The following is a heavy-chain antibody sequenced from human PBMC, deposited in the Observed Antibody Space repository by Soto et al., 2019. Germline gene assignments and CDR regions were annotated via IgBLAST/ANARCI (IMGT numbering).Heavy chain of an antibody. J-gene: IGHJ4*02. Sequence: VQLVQSGAEVKKPGASVKVSCKASGYNLTSYGINWVRQAPGQGLEWMGWISPHNGNINYAQTLQGRLTMTTDTSTSTAYMELRSLRSDDTAVYYCARDSLRFLDSFDYWGQGTLVTVSS. CDR3: ARDSLRFLDSFDY. V-gene: IGHV1-18*01. D-gene: IGHD3-3*01. CDR1: GYNLTSYG. CDR2: ISPHNGNI.